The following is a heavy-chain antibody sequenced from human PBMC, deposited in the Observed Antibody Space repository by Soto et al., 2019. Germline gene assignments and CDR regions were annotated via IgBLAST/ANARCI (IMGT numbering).Heavy chain of an antibody. CDR2: IYPGDSKT. V-gene: IGHV5-51*01. D-gene: IGHD2-15*01. Sequence: PGESLKISCKGSGYSFTNSWIGWVRQMPGKGLEWMGIIYPGDSKTTYSPSFRGQVSISVDKVISTAYLQWSSLKASDTAMYYCATSLGVAALRYYGMDVWGQGTTVTVSS. CDR3: ATSLGVAALRYYGMDV. J-gene: IGHJ6*02. CDR1: GYSFTNSW.